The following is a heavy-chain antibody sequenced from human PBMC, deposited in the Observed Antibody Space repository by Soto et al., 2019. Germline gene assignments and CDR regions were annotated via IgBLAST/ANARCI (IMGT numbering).Heavy chain of an antibody. J-gene: IGHJ3*02. V-gene: IGHV3-30-3*01. Sequence: QVQLVESGGGVVQPGRSLRLSCAASGFTFSSYAMHWVRQAPGKGLEWVAVISYDGSNKYYADSVKGRFTISRDNSKNTLYLQMNSLSAEDTAVYYCARVHDYGNYFDAFDIWGQGTMVTVSS. CDR1: GFTFSSYA. D-gene: IGHD4-17*01. CDR3: ARVHDYGNYFDAFDI. CDR2: ISYDGSNK.